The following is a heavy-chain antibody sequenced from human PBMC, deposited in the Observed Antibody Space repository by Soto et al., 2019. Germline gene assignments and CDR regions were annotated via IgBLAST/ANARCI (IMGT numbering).Heavy chain of an antibody. D-gene: IGHD2-15*01. V-gene: IGHV3-7*05. J-gene: IGHJ3*01. CDR3: ARAEDGQDNHHNCGP. Sequence: EVQLVESGGGLVQPGESLRLSCAASGFTFSSYWMSWVRQAPGKGLEWVANINQDGSETYYVDSVKGRYTISRDNTKNSLYLQMDSLRAEDTAVYFCARAEDGQDNHHNCGPWGRGTMVTVSS. CDR2: INQDGSET. CDR1: GFTFSSYW.